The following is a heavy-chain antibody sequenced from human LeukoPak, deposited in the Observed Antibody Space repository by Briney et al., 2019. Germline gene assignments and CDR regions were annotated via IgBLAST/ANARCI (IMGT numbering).Heavy chain of an antibody. CDR3: ASRVVTNPTSYAFDI. CDR1: GYTFTSYY. V-gene: IGHV1-46*03. D-gene: IGHD3-3*01. CDR2: INPSGGST. J-gene: IGHJ3*02. Sequence: GASVKVSCKASGYTFTSYYMHWVRQAPGQGLEWMGIINPSGGSTSYAQKFQGRVTMTRDTSTSTVYMELSSLRSEDTAVYYCASRVVTNPTSYAFDIWGQGTMVTVSS.